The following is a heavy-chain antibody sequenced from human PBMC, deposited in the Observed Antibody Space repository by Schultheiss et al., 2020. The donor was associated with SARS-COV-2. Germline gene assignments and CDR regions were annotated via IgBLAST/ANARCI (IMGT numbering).Heavy chain of an antibody. J-gene: IGHJ6*02. D-gene: IGHD1-26*01. V-gene: IGHV4-61*02. Sequence: SETLSLTCTVSGGSISSGSYYWSWIRQPAGKGLEWIGRIFASGSTHYNPSLKSRVTMSLDTSKNQFSLKLSSVTAADTAVYYCARHSGVRTNPYYGIDVWGQGTTVTVSS. CDR1: GGSISSGSYY. CDR3: ARHSGVRTNPYYGIDV. CDR2: IFASGST.